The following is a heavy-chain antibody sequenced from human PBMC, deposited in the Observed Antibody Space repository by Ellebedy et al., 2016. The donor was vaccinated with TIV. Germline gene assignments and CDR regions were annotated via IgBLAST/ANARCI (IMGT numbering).Heavy chain of an antibody. Sequence: SETLSLXXAVYGGSFSGYYWSWIRQPPGKGLEWIGEINHSGSTNYNPSLKSRVTISVDTSKNQFSLKLSSVTAADTAVYYCARDLVSLGMDWYFDLWGRGTLVTVSS. CDR2: INHSGST. J-gene: IGHJ2*01. CDR1: GGSFSGYY. CDR3: ARDLVSLGMDWYFDL. D-gene: IGHD7-27*01. V-gene: IGHV4-34*01.